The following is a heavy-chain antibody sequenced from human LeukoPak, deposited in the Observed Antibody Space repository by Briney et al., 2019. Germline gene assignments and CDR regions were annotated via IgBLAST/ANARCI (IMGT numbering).Heavy chain of an antibody. CDR3: AKRDCSGGSCRTTTFDY. CDR1: GFTFSSYA. Sequence: GASLRLSCAASGFTFSSYAMSWVRQAPGKGLEWVSAISSGGGSPYYADSVKGRFTISRDNSKNTLYQQMNSLRAEDTAVYYCAKRDCSGGSCRTTTFDYWGQGTLVTVSS. CDR2: ISSGGGSP. V-gene: IGHV3-23*01. D-gene: IGHD2-15*01. J-gene: IGHJ4*02.